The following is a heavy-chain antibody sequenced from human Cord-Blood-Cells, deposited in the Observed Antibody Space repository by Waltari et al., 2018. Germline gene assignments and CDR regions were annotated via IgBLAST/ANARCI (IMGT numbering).Heavy chain of an antibody. Sequence: QVQLVQSGAEVKKPGASVKVSCKASGYTFTSYDINWVRQATGQGLEWMGWMNPNSGNTGDAQKFQGRVTSTRNTSISTAYMELSSLRSEDTAVYYCARGVWDYWYFDLWGRGTLVTVSS. CDR2: MNPNSGNT. D-gene: IGHD1-26*01. CDR3: ARGVWDYWYFDL. J-gene: IGHJ2*01. V-gene: IGHV1-8*03. CDR1: GYTFTSYD.